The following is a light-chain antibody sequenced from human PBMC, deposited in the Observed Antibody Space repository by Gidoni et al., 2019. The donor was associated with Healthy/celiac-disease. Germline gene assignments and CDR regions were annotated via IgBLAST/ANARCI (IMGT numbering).Light chain of an antibody. V-gene: IGKV1-8*01. CDR2: AAS. CDR3: QQYYSYPRT. CDR1: QGISSY. Sequence: SLCITCRASQGISSYLAWYQQKLGKAPKLLIYAASTLQSGVPSRFSGSGSGTDFTLTISCLQSEDFATYYCQQYYSYPRTFGQGTKVEIK. J-gene: IGKJ1*01.